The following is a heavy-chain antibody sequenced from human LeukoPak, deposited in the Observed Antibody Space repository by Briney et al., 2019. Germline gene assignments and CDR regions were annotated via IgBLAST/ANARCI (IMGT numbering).Heavy chain of an antibody. D-gene: IGHD6-13*01. J-gene: IGHJ4*02. CDR1: GFTVSSNY. V-gene: IGHV3-66*01. CDR2: IYSGGST. Sequence: PGGSLRLSCVGSGFTVSSNYMSWVRQAPGKGLEWVSGIYSGGSTFYSDSVQGRFTISRDNSKNTLYLQMNSLRAEDTAVYYCARIGAGSSRDYWGQGTLVTVSS. CDR3: ARIGAGSSRDY.